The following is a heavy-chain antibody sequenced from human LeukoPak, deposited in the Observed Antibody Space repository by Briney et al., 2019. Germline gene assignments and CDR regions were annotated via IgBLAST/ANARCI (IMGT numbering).Heavy chain of an antibody. D-gene: IGHD6-13*01. CDR3: ARGRIAAAGAIDY. J-gene: IGHJ4*02. V-gene: IGHV1-2*02. CDR1: GYTFTGFY. Sequence: GESLKVSCKASGYTFTGFYIHWVRQAPGQGLEWMAWINPRNGGSHSAQKFQGRVTLTRDTSISTAYMEMRKLTSDDTAFYYCARGRIAAAGAIDYWGQGARVTVSS. CDR2: INPRNGGS.